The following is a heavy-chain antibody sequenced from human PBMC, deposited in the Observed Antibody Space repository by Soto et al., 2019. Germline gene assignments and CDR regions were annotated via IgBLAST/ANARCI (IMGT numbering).Heavy chain of an antibody. CDR3: ASEGSSWYSLNWFDP. Sequence: EVPLVESGGGLVQPGGSLRLSCAASGFTFSSYSMNWVRQAPGKGLEWLSYISSSSSTIYYADSVKGRFTISRDNAKNSLYLQMNSLRAEDTAVYYCASEGSSWYSLNWFDPWGQGTLVTVSS. CDR2: ISSSSSTI. J-gene: IGHJ5*02. CDR1: GFTFSSYS. V-gene: IGHV3-48*01. D-gene: IGHD6-13*01.